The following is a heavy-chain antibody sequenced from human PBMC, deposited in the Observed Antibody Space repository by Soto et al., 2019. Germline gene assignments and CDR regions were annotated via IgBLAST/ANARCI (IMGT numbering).Heavy chain of an antibody. J-gene: IGHJ5*02. V-gene: IGHV1-18*01. D-gene: IGHD1-7*01. CDR1: GYTFTSYG. CDR2: ISAYNGNT. Sequence: WASVKVSCKASGYTFTSYGISWVRQAPGQGLEWMGWISAYNGNTNYAQKLQGRVTMTTDTSTSTAYMELRSLRSDDTAVYYCARDMDPNWNYLDRTLLSFDPWGQGTLVTVSS. CDR3: ARDMDPNWNYLDRTLLSFDP.